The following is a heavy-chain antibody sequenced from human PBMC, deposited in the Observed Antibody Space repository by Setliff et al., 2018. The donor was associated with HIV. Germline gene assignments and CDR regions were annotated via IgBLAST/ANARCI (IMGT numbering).Heavy chain of an antibody. CDR1: GYSFTSSG. CDR3: AKPRIFDSFDV. Sequence: WASVKVSCKASGYSFTSSGVSWVRQAPGQGLEWMGWISPDNGNRRILRRFQGRVTMTRDTSINTAYMELSGLTSDDTAVYYCAKPRIFDSFDVWGPGTVVTVSS. CDR2: ISPDNGNR. V-gene: IGHV1-18*01. D-gene: IGHD2-15*01. J-gene: IGHJ3*01.